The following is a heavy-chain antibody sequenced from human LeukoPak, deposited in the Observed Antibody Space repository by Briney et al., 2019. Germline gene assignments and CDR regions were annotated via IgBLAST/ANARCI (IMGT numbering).Heavy chain of an antibody. Sequence: SETLSLTCSVSGASINYYYWTWIRQPAGKGLEWIGRIYTSGSTKYNPSLKSRVTMSVDTSMNHFSLKLSSVTAADTAIYYCARGLNCSGGRCWFDPWGQGTLVTVSS. CDR2: IYTSGST. CDR1: GASINYYY. J-gene: IGHJ5*02. CDR3: ARGLNCSGGRCWFDP. D-gene: IGHD2-15*01. V-gene: IGHV4-4*07.